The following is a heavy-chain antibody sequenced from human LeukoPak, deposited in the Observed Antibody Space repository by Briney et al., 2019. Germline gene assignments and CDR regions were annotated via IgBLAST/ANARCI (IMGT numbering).Heavy chain of an antibody. CDR1: GFTFSDYC. J-gene: IGHJ4*02. Sequence: GGSLRLSCAASGFTFSDYCMSWIRQAPGKGLEWVSYISSSGNTIYYADSVKGRFTISRDNAKNSLYLQMNSLRAEDTAVYYCARLAYYYDSSGYYPQFDYWGQGTLVTISS. CDR3: ARLAYYYDSSGYYPQFDY. D-gene: IGHD3-22*01. CDR2: ISSSGNTI. V-gene: IGHV3-11*04.